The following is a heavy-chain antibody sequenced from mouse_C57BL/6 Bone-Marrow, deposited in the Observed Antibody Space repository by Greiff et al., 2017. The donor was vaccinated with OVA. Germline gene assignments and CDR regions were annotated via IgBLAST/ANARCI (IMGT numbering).Heavy chain of an antibody. V-gene: IGHV2-2*01. CDR3: AREELNWDWFAY. J-gene: IGHJ3*01. CDR2: IWSGGST. CDR1: GFSLTSYG. Sequence: QVQLKQSGPGLVQPSQSLSITCTVSGFSLTSYGVHWVRQSPGKGLEWLGVIWSGGSTDYHAAFISSLSISKDNSKSQVFFKMNSLQADDTAIYYCAREELNWDWFAYWGQGTLVTVSA. D-gene: IGHD4-1*01.